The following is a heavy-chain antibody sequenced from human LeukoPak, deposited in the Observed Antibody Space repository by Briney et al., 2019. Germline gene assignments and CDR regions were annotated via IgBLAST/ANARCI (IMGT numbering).Heavy chain of an antibody. CDR3: TSGSYSFYYMDV. Sequence: PETLSLTCTVSGGSIRSYYWSWIRQPPGKGLEWIGYLYYSGSTNYNPSLKSRVTISVDTSKNQFSLKLSSVTAADTAVYYCTSGSYSFYYMDVWGKGTTVTVSS. CDR2: LYYSGST. D-gene: IGHD1-26*01. CDR1: GGSIRSYY. V-gene: IGHV4-59*01. J-gene: IGHJ6*03.